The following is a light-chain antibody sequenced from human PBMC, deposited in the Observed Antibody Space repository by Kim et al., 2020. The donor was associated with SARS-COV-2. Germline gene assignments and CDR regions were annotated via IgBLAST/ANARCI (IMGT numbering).Light chain of an antibody. CDR3: QQYNSYSST. CDR2: KAS. J-gene: IGKJ5*01. CDR1: QSISSW. Sequence: VSVGDRVTITCRASQSISSWLAWYQQKPGKAPKLLIYKASSLESGVPSRFSGSGSGTEFTLTISSLQPDDFATYYCQQYNSYSSTFGQGTRLEIK. V-gene: IGKV1-5*03.